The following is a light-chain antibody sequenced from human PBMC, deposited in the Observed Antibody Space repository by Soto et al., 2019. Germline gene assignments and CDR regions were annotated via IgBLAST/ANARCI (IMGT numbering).Light chain of an antibody. CDR2: DAS. Sequence: DLQMTQSPSTLSSSLGERVTITCRASQNIDDYLAWYQQKPGKAPKLLIYDASNLQSGVPSRFSGSGSGTEFTLIISSLQPDDFATYYCQEYNSYSGTVGQGTKVDI. J-gene: IGKJ1*01. CDR1: QNIDDY. V-gene: IGKV1-5*01. CDR3: QEYNSYSGT.